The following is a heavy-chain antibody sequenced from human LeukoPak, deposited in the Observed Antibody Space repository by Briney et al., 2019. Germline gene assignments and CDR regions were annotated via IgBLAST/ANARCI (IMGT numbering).Heavy chain of an antibody. J-gene: IGHJ6*03. CDR3: ARTVWSGYYWDSYYYYMDV. V-gene: IGHV1-69*05. D-gene: IGHD3-3*01. CDR2: IIPIFGTA. CDR1: GGTFSSYA. Sequence: GASVKASCKASGGTFSSYAISWVRQAPGQGLEWMGGIIPIFGTANYAQKFQGRVTITTDESTSTAYMELSSLRSEDTAVYYCARTVWSGYYWDSYYYYMDVWGKGTTVTVSS.